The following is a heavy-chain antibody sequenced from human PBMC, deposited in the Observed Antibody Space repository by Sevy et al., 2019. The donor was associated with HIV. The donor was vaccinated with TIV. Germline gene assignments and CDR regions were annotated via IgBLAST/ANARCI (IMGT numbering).Heavy chain of an antibody. CDR2: ILHDGSYR. D-gene: IGHD3-10*01. Sequence: GGSLRLSCAVSGFTFSSYDMHWVRQAPGKGLEWVAIILHDGSYREYVDSVRGRFTMSRDNSKNTLYLQMNGLSIEDTIDSYCPNNRLPGGRYFSAHCFDVWAQRTTVTVSS. J-gene: IGHJ6*02. CDR3: PNNRLPGGRYFSAHCFDV. V-gene: IGHV3-30*18. CDR1: GFTFSSYD.